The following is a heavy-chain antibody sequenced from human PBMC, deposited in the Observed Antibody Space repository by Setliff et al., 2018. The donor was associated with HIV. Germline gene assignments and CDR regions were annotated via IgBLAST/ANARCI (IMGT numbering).Heavy chain of an antibody. V-gene: IGHV4-38-2*01. J-gene: IGHJ6*04. Sequence: PSETLSLTCGVSGYSISSDYCWGWIRQPPGKGLEWIGNMCHGGNNNYYNPSLKSRVTISVDTSKNQFFLKVTSVTAADTAVYYCARGLGAQWLGSGDMDDHQYMDVWAKGTTVTVS. CDR3: ARGLGAQWLGSGDMDDHQYMDV. CDR1: GYSISSDYC. CDR2: MCHGGNNN. D-gene: IGHD6-19*01.